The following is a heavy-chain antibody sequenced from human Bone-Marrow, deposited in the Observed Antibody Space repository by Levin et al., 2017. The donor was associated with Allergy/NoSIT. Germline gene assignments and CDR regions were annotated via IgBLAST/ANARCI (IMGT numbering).Heavy chain of an antibody. J-gene: IGHJ6*02. CDR1: GGSFNDYY. Sequence: GSLRLSCAVYGGSFNDYYWTWIRLPPGKGLEWIGEINHGGSTYYKPSLKSRLTISVDTSKNQFSLRLSSVTAADTALYYWARASGQGKLRGRRYYYYGMDVWGQGTTVTVSS. CDR3: ARASGQGKLRGRRYYYYGMDV. D-gene: IGHD3-16*02. CDR2: INHGGST. V-gene: IGHV4-34*01.